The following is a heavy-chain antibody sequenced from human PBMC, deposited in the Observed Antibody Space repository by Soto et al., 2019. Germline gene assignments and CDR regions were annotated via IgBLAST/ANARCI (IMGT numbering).Heavy chain of an antibody. CDR1: GYSFDNYW. CDR2: IYPADSDS. D-gene: IGHD1-26*01. CDR3: VRYRSRDYYYGMDV. V-gene: IGHV5-51*01. Sequence: GESVKISCXGSGYSFDNYWIGWVRQMPGKGLEWMAIIYPADSDSRYSPSFQGQVTISADQSISTAYLQWSSLRASDTAIYYCVRYRSRDYYYGMDVWGQGTTVTVSS. J-gene: IGHJ6*02.